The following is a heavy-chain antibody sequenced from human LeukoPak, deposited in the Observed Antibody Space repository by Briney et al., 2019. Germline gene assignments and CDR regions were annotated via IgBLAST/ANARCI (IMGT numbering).Heavy chain of an antibody. CDR1: GFTFSSYW. D-gene: IGHD3-22*01. J-gene: IGHJ4*02. CDR2: INEDGSII. Sequence: GGSLRLSCAASGFTFSSYWMHWVRQVPGKGLVWVSRINEDGSIISYADSVKGRFTISRDNSKNTLYLQMKSLRAEDTAVYYCATGTKVIVVDNYFDYWGQGTLVTVSS. V-gene: IGHV3-74*01. CDR3: ATGTKVIVVDNYFDY.